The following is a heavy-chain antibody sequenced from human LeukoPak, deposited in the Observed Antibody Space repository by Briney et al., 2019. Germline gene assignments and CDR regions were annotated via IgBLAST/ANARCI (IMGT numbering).Heavy chain of an antibody. D-gene: IGHD3-10*01. V-gene: IGHV4-61*02. CDR3: ARVIWFGAVFDY. CDR2: IYTSGST. J-gene: IGHJ4*02. Sequence: SQTLSLTCTVSGGSISGSSYYWSWIRQPAGKGLEGIGRIYTSGSTNYNPSLESRVTISLDTSKNQFSLKMNSVTAADTAVYYCARVIWFGAVFDYWGQGTLVTVSS. CDR1: GGSISGSSYY.